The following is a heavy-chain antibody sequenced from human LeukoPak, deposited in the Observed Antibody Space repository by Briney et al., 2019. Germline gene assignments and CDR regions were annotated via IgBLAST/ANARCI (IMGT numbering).Heavy chain of an antibody. J-gene: IGHJ4*02. V-gene: IGHV3-74*01. CDR1: GFTFSSYW. CDR2: INTDGSST. CDR3: ARADFWSGYLDY. Sequence: GGSLRLSCAASGFTFSSYWIHWVRQAPGKGLVWVSRINTDGSSTSYADSVKGRFTISRDNAKNTLYLQMNSLRAEDTAVYYCARADFWSGYLDYWGQGTLVTVSS. D-gene: IGHD3-3*01.